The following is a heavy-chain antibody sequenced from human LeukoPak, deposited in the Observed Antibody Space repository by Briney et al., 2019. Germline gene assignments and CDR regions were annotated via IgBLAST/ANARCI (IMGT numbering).Heavy chain of an antibody. CDR3: AKNGYSSGWYMYYFDY. Sequence: GRSQRPSYAPAALCLDISGMGSVRQAPRKWREWVAVISYDGKNKYYAVSVRGRFTVSRDNSMNTLYLQMNSLRTEDTAVYYCAKNGYSSGWYMYYFDYWGQGALVTVSS. D-gene: IGHD6-19*01. J-gene: IGHJ4*02. CDR2: ISYDGKNK. V-gene: IGHV3-30*18. CDR1: ALCLDISG.